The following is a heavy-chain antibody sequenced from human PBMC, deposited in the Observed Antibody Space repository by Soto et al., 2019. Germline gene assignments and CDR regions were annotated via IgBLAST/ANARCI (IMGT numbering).Heavy chain of an antibody. CDR1: GGTFSSYA. D-gene: IGHD3-10*01. CDR2: IIPIFGTA. J-gene: IGHJ6*02. CDR3: TLSGNGHYYYGMDV. Sequence: QVQLVQSEAEVKKPGSSVRVSCKASGGTFSSYAISWVRQAPGQGLEWMGGIIPIFGTANYAQKFRGRVTITADESTSTAYMELSSLRSEDTAVYYCTLSGNGHYYYGMDVWGQGTTVTVSS. V-gene: IGHV1-69*01.